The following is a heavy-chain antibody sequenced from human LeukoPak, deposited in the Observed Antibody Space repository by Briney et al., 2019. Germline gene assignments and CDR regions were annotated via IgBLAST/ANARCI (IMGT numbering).Heavy chain of an antibody. Sequence: SETLSLTCAVYGGSFSGYYWSWIRQPPGKGLEWIGEINHSGSTNYNPSLKSRVTISVDTSKNQFSLKLSSVTAADTAVYYCAGGWVRPARLDYWGQGTLVTVSS. CDR3: AGGWVRPARLDY. D-gene: IGHD5-12*01. V-gene: IGHV4-34*01. CDR1: GGSFSGYY. CDR2: INHSGST. J-gene: IGHJ4*02.